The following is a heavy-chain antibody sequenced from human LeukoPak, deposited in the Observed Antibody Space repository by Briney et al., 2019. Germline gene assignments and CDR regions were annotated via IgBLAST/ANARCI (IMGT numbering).Heavy chain of an antibody. J-gene: IGHJ6*03. CDR3: ARGPNYDFWSGYRDFYYMDV. Sequence: GGSLRLSCAASGFTFSTYWVHWVRQVPGKGLAWVSHINSDGSSTTYADSVKGRFTISRDNAKNTLYLQMNSLRAEDTAVYYCARGPNYDFWSGYRDFYYMDVWGKGTTVTVSS. V-gene: IGHV3-74*01. CDR2: INSDGSST. D-gene: IGHD3-3*01. CDR1: GFTFSTYW.